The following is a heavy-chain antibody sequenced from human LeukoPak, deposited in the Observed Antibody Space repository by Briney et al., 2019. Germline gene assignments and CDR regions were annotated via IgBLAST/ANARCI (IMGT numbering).Heavy chain of an antibody. D-gene: IGHD3-22*01. CDR3: ARGQYYYDSSGYYYFDY. J-gene: IGHJ4*02. CDR2: IYTSGST. CDR1: GGSISSYY. Sequence: SETLSLTCTVSGGSISSYYWSWIRQPAGKGLGWIGRIYTSGSTNYNPSLKSRVTMSVDTSKNQFSLKLSSVTAADTAVYYCARGQYYYDSSGYYYFDYWGQGTLVTVSS. V-gene: IGHV4-4*07.